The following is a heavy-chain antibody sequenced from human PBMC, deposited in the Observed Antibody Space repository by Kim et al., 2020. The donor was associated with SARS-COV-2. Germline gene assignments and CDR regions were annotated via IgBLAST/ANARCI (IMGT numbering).Heavy chain of an antibody. CDR1: GGSISSGGYY. CDR2: IYYSGST. V-gene: IGHV4-31*03. CDR3: ARDQVTMVRGGYSHSWYYYGMDV. D-gene: IGHD3-10*01. J-gene: IGHJ6*02. Sequence: SETLSLTCTVSGGSISSGGYYWSWIRQHPWKGLEWIGYIYYSGSTYYNPSLKSRVTISVDTSKNQFSLKLSSVTAADTAVYYCARDQVTMVRGGYSHSWYYYGMDVWGQGTTVTVSS.